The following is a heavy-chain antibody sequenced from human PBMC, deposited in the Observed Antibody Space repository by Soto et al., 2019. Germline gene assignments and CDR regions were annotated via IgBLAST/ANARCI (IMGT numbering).Heavy chain of an antibody. D-gene: IGHD2-15*01. J-gene: IGHJ6*03. V-gene: IGHV3-21*01. Sequence: PGKGLEWLSSIRSSSSYVYYADSVKGRFTISRDNAKNSLYMQMNSLRAEDTAVYYCARDRENIVVVVAATPGYMDVWGKGTTVTVSS. CDR3: ARDRENIVVVVAATPGYMDV. CDR2: IRSSSSYV.